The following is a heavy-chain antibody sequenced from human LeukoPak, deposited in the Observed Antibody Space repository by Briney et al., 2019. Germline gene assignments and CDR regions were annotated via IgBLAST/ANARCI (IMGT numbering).Heavy chain of an antibody. J-gene: IGHJ4*02. Sequence: GGSLRLSCAASGFTFSSYWMSWVRQAPGKGLEWVANIKQDGSEKYYADSVKGRFTISRDNSKNTLYLQRNSLRAEDTAVYYCARERELLRDAPAYYFDYWGQGTLVTVSS. D-gene: IGHD1-7*01. CDR2: IKQDGSEK. CDR3: ARERELLRDAPAYYFDY. CDR1: GFTFSSYW. V-gene: IGHV3-7*01.